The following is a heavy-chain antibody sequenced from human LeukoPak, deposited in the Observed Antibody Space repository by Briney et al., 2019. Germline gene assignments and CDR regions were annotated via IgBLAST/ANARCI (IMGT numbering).Heavy chain of an antibody. D-gene: IGHD5-12*01. CDR3: ARGGYSGYDPPPRYYYYMDV. V-gene: IGHV1-18*04. Sequence: ASVKVSCKASGYTFTGYYMHWVRQAPGQGLEWMGWISAYNGNTNYAQKLQGRVTMTTDTSTSTAYMELRSLRSDDTAVYYCARGGYSGYDPPPRYYYYMDVWGKGTTVTISS. CDR1: GYTFTGYY. CDR2: ISAYNGNT. J-gene: IGHJ6*03.